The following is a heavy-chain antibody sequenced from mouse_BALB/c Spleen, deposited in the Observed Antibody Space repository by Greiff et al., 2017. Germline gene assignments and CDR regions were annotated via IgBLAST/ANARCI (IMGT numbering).Heavy chain of an antibody. V-gene: IGHV7-3*02. CDR2: IRNKAYGYTT. CDR1: GFTFTDYY. Sequence: EVQRVESGGGLVQPGGSLRLSCAPSGFTFTDYYMSWVRQPPGKALEWLGFIRNKAYGYTTEYSSSVKGRFAISRDNYQSILYLQMNTLRAEDSAAYYCARDRVDVAMDYWGQGTSVTVSS. J-gene: IGHJ4*01. CDR3: ARDRVDVAMDY.